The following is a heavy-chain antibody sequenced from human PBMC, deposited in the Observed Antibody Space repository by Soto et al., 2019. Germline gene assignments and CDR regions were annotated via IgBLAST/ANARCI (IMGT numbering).Heavy chain of an antibody. Sequence: GGSLRLSCAASGFTFSDYYMSWIRQAPGRGLEWVSYISSSSSYTNYADSVKGRFTISRDNAKNSLYLQMNSLRAEDTAVYYCARDSQQLWLAFDIWGQGTMVTVSS. V-gene: IGHV3-11*06. D-gene: IGHD5-18*01. J-gene: IGHJ3*02. CDR2: ISSSSSYT. CDR1: GFTFSDYY. CDR3: ARDSQQLWLAFDI.